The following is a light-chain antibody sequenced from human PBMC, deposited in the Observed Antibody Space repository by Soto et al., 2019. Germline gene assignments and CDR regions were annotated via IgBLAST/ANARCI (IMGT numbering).Light chain of an antibody. CDR2: GAS. V-gene: IGKV3D-15*01. Sequence: IVMTQSPATLSVSPGERATLSCRASQSVSSNLAWYRHKPGQPPRLLIYGASTRATGIPARFSGIGSGTEFTLTISSLQSEDFAVYYCQQYNNWPPGAFGQGTKVEIK. J-gene: IGKJ1*01. CDR3: QQYNNWPPGA. CDR1: QSVSSN.